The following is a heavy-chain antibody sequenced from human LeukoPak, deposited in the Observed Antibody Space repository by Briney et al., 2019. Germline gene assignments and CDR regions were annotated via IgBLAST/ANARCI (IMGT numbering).Heavy chain of an antibody. CDR1: GYTFTGYY. CDR2: INPNSGGT. V-gene: IGHV1-2*02. J-gene: IGHJ5*02. CDR3: ARDCHSWYNWFDP. Sequence: ASVKVSCKASGYTFTGYYMHWVRQAPGQGLEWMGWINPNSGGTNYAQKFQGRVTMTRDTSISTACMELSRLRSDDTAVYYCARDCHSWYNWFDPWGQGTLVTVSS. D-gene: IGHD2-15*01.